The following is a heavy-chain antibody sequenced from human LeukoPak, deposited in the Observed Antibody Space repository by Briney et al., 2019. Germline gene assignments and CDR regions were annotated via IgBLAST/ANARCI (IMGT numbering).Heavy chain of an antibody. V-gene: IGHV4-61*02. J-gene: IGHJ4*02. CDR3: ARSFGAFGTTDFFDF. D-gene: IGHD3-3*01. CDR1: GGSISSGSYY. Sequence: SETLSLTCTVSGGSISSGSYYWSWIRQPAGKGLEWIGRIYTSGNTNYNPSLKSRVIISVDTSKNQFSLKLTSVTAADTAVYYCARSFGAFGTTDFFDFWGQGALVTVSS. CDR2: IYTSGNT.